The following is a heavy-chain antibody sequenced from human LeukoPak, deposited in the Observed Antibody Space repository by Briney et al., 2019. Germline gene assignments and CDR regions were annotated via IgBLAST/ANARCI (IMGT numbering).Heavy chain of an antibody. CDR1: GYTFTSYG. D-gene: IGHD2-8*01. J-gene: IGHJ4*02. Sequence: ASVKVSCKASGYTFTSYGISWVRQAPGKGLEWMGGFDPEDGETIYAQKFQGRVTMTEDTSTDTAYMELSSLRSEDTAVYYCATAPYCTNGVCYLGPDYWGQGTLVTVSS. CDR3: ATAPYCTNGVCYLGPDY. CDR2: FDPEDGET. V-gene: IGHV1-24*01.